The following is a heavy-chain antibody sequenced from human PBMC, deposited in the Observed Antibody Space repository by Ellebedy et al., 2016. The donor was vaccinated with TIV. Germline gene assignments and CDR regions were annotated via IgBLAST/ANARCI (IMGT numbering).Heavy chain of an antibody. J-gene: IGHJ4*02. Sequence: MPGGSLRLSCAVSGGSISSPSYYWGWIRQPPGKGLEWIGSIYYSGSTYSYPSLKSRVTMSIDTSKNQFSLKLSSVTAADTAVYYCARHHTEERGAIDYWGQGTLVTVSS. V-gene: IGHV4-39*01. D-gene: IGHD1-1*01. CDR3: ARHHTEERGAIDY. CDR1: GGSISSPSYY. CDR2: IYYSGST.